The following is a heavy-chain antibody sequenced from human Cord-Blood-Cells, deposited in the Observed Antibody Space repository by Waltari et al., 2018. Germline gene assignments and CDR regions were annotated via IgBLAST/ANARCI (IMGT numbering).Heavy chain of an antibody. CDR2: IYHSGST. CDR1: GYSISSGYS. V-gene: IGHV4-38-2*01. CDR3: ARGIAAAGTAFDI. J-gene: IGHJ3*02. D-gene: IGHD6-13*01. Sequence: QVQLQESGPGLVKPSETLSLTCAVSGYSISSGYSWGWIRQPPGKGLEWIGSIYHSGSTYYNPSLKSRVTISVDTSKNQFSLKLSSVTAADTAVYYCARGIAAAGTAFDIWGQGTMVTVSS.